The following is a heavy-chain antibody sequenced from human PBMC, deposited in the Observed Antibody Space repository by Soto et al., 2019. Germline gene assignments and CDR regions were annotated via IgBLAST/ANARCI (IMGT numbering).Heavy chain of an antibody. CDR1: GYRFMTYW. V-gene: IGHV5-51*01. CDR3: AGHHCRSTSCYIGPYFDY. Sequence: GESLKISCKGSGYRFMTYWIAWVRQMPGKGLEWMGIVYPGDSDTRYSPSFQGQVTISADKSISTAYLQWASLKASDTAMYYCAGHHCRSTSCYIGPYFDYWGQGPLVTVSS. D-gene: IGHD2-2*02. J-gene: IGHJ4*02. CDR2: VYPGDSDT.